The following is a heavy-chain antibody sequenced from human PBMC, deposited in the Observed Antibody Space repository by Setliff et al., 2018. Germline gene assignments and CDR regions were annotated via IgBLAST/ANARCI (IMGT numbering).Heavy chain of an antibody. D-gene: IGHD3-16*01. CDR3: ARPHGGDYAFDI. CDR1: GFTFSDHS. V-gene: IGHV3-72*01. J-gene: IGHJ3*02. Sequence: GGSLRLSCATSGFTFSDHSMDWVRQAPGKGLEWVARSRNKVSSYITEYAASVKGRFTISRDDSKKSLFLQMNSLKSEDTAVYYCARPHGGDYAFDIWGQGRMVTVSS. CDR2: SRNKVSSYIT.